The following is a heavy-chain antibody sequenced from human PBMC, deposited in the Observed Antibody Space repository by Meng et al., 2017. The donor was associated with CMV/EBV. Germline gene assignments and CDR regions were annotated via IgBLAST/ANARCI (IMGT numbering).Heavy chain of an antibody. CDR3: ARWEQGVRPSNDY. CDR1: GFTFSSYE. Sequence: GGSLRLSSAGSGFTFSSYEMSWVRQAPGKGLEWVSYISNTGSTFYYADSVKGRFTISRDNAKNSLYLQMNSLRAEDTAVYYCARWEQGVRPSNDYWGQGTLVTVSS. J-gene: IGHJ4*02. D-gene: IGHD1/OR15-1a*01. CDR2: ISNTGSTF. V-gene: IGHV3-48*03.